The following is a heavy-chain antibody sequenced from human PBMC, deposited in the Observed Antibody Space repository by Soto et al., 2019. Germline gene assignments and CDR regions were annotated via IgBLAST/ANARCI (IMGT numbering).Heavy chain of an antibody. J-gene: IGHJ4*02. V-gene: IGHV4-59*01. CDR3: ARSVLAYYDGKPYPPYFAY. D-gene: IGHD3-22*01. CDR2: IQNSGNT. CDR1: GGPMSDDY. Sequence: QVQLQESGPGLVKPSETLSLTCNVSGGPMSDDYWSWIRQPPGKGLECIGYIQNSGNTKYKSTLESRITISLDTSTHQFSLKLSSVTAADTAVYYCARSVLAYYDGKPYPPYFAYWGQGILVTVSS.